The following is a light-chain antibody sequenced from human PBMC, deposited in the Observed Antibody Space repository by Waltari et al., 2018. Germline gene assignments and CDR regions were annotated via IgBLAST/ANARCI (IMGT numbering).Light chain of an antibody. CDR3: CSYAGSAISV. J-gene: IGLJ3*02. V-gene: IGLV2-23*02. CDR2: DVN. Sequence: QPALTQTAAVSGSPGQSITISCSGTISDIGKYNLVSWYQQHPGKAPTLIIYDVNKRSSVVSNRFNSSKSGNTDFLTNSGLQTADEADYYCCSYAGSAISVFGGGTKLTVL. CDR1: ISDIGKYNL.